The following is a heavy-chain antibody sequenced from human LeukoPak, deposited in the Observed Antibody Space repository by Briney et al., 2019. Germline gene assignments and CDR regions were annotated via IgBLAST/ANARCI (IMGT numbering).Heavy chain of an antibody. D-gene: IGHD6-19*01. Sequence: GGSLRLSCAASGFTLSSYWMSWVRQAPGKGLEWVANIKQDGSEKYYVDSVKGRFTISRNNAKNSLYLQMNSLRAEDTAVYYCARDRTVEYSSGLYYYYGMDVWGQGTTVTVSS. CDR1: GFTLSSYW. CDR3: ARDRTVEYSSGLYYYYGMDV. CDR2: IKQDGSEK. V-gene: IGHV3-7*01. J-gene: IGHJ6*02.